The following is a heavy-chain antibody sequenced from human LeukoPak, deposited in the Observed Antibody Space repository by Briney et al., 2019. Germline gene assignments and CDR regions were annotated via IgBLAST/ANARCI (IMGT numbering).Heavy chain of an antibody. CDR3: AEGSRFYYHYYMDV. CDR2: IIPIFGTA. D-gene: IGHD3-3*01. Sequence: GASVKVSCKASGGSFSNSAISWVRQAPGQGLEWVGGIIPIFGTANYAQKFQGRVTITADESTSTAYMELSSLRSEDTAVYFCAEGSRFYYHYYMDVWGKGTTVTVSS. V-gene: IGHV1-69*13. J-gene: IGHJ6*03. CDR1: GGSFSNSA.